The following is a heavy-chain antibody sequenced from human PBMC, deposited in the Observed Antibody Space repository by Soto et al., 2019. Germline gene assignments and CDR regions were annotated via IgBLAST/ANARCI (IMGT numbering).Heavy chain of an antibody. D-gene: IGHD2-8*01. J-gene: IGHJ4*02. V-gene: IGHV3-33*01. Sequence: GGSLRLSCAASGFTFSNYGMHWVRQAPGKGLEWVAVIWYDGSNKYYADSVKGRFTISRDDSKNTLYLQMNSLRAEDTAVYFCAREKGPYCTNGVCYLFDYWGQGTLVTSPQ. CDR1: GFTFSNYG. CDR2: IWYDGSNK. CDR3: AREKGPYCTNGVCYLFDY.